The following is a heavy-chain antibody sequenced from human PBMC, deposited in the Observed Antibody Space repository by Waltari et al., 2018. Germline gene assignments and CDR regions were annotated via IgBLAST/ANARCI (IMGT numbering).Heavy chain of an antibody. V-gene: IGHV3-9*01. J-gene: IGHJ4*02. CDR2: ISSRSXRT. CDR3: VKGGXLXTSXFDSSGYGGFDX. Sequence: EVQLVEXGGXXAQPGGXLRLXCATSGFNXDDYAMHWVRQAPGKGLEWVSSISSRSXRTGYXDSVKXRFTISRDSAXNSLHLEMSSLRTEDTAXYYCVKGGXLXTSXFDSSGYGGFDXWGRGSLVTVSS. CDR1: GFNXDDYA. D-gene: IGHD3-22*01.